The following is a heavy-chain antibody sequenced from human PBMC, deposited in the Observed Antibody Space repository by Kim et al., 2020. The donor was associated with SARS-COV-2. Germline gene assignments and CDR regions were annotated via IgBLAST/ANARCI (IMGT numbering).Heavy chain of an antibody. CDR3: AKGYIPGYSSGWYAIDY. Sequence: GGSLRLSCAASGFTFSSYGMHWARQAPGKGLEWVAVISYDGSNKYYADSVKGRFTISRDNSKNTLYLQMNSLRAEDTAVYYCAKGYIPGYSSGWYAIDYWGQGTLVTVSS. CDR2: ISYDGSNK. V-gene: IGHV3-30*18. CDR1: GFTFSSYG. J-gene: IGHJ4*02. D-gene: IGHD6-19*01.